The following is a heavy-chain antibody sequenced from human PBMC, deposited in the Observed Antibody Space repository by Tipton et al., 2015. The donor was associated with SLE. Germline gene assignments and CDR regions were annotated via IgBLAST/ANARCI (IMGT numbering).Heavy chain of an antibody. CDR1: GFTFSSYA. J-gene: IGHJ4*02. Sequence: SLRLSCAASGFTFSSYAMHWVRQAPGKGLEWVAVISYDGSNKYYADSVKGRFTISKDNSKNTLYLQMNSLRAEDTAIYYCAKAPALPAALDYWGQGTLVTVSS. V-gene: IGHV3-30-3*01. D-gene: IGHD2-2*01. CDR2: ISYDGSNK. CDR3: AKAPALPAALDY.